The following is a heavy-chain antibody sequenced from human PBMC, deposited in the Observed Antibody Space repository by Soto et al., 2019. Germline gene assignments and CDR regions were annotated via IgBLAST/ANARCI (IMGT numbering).Heavy chain of an antibody. CDR3: VRSRSTDRSPDY. V-gene: IGHV3-21*01. CDR1: GFTFSLYS. D-gene: IGHD6-19*01. J-gene: IGHJ4*02. Sequence: GGSLRLSCAASGFTFSLYSMIWVRQAPGKGLEWVASITSSSSYIYYEDSLKGRFTISRDNAKNSLFLQLDSLRAEDTAVDFCVRSRSTDRSPDYWGQGTLFTVSS. CDR2: ITSSSSYI.